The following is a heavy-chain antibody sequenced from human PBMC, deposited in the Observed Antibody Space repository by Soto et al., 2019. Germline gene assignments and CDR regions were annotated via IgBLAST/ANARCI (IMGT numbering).Heavy chain of an antibody. CDR3: TTDQWVQLVVGKDY. CDR1: GFTFSNAW. CDR2: IKSKTDGGTT. D-gene: IGHD6-6*01. J-gene: IGHJ4*02. V-gene: IGHV3-15*07. Sequence: GGSLRLSCAASGFTFSNAWMNWVRQAPGKGLEWVGRIKSKTDGGTTDYAAPVKGRFTISRDDSKNTLYLQMNSLKTEDTAVYYCTTDQWVQLVVGKDYWGQGTLVTVSS.